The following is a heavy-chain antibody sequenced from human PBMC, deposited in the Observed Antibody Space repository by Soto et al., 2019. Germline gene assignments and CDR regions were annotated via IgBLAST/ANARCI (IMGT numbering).Heavy chain of an antibody. J-gene: IGHJ4*02. CDR2: ISTSNGDT. CDR3: ARDVGNGYGYGYGY. D-gene: IGHD5-18*01. V-gene: IGHV1-18*01. Sequence: QVQLVQSGAEVKKPGASVTVSCKVSGYIFTTYGVTWVRQAPGQGLEWMGWISTSNGDTNYAQQLQGRVTMTTDTSTNTAYMEVRSLRSDDTAVYFWARDVGNGYGYGYGYWGQGTLVTVSS. CDR1: GYIFTTYG.